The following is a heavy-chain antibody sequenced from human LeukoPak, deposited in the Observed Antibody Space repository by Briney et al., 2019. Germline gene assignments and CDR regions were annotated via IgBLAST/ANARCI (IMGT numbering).Heavy chain of an antibody. V-gene: IGHV4-39*01. D-gene: IGHD3-9*01. CDR3: AKGLRYFDWSLYYYGMDV. CDR1: GGSISSNTFY. CDR2: IYYDGNT. J-gene: IGHJ6*02. Sequence: SETLSLTCTVSGGSISSNTFYWGWIRQPPGKGLEWIGTIYYDGNTYYNASLKSRVAISVDTSKNQFSLRLTSVAAADTAVYYCAKGLRYFDWSLYYYGMDVWGPGTTVTVSS.